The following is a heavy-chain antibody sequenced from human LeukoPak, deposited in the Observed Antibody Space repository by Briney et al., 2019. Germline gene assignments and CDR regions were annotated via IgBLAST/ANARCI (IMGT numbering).Heavy chain of an antibody. CDR1: GYTFTSYY. Sequence: ASVKVSCKASGYTFTSYYMHWVRQAPGQGLEWMGIINPSGGSTSYAQKFQGRVTITRNTSISTAYMELSSLRSEDTAVYYCARGKSRSVGFDIWGQGTMVTVSS. D-gene: IGHD1-26*01. V-gene: IGHV1-46*01. J-gene: IGHJ3*02. CDR2: INPSGGST. CDR3: ARGKSRSVGFDI.